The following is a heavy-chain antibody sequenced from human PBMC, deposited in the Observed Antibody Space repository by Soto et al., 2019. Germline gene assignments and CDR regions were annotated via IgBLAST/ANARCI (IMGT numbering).Heavy chain of an antibody. CDR1: GFTFDDYA. D-gene: IGHD6-19*01. J-gene: IGHJ5*02. Sequence: GGSLRLSCAASGFTFDDYAMHWVRQAPGKGLEWVSGISWNSGSIGYADSVKGRFTISRDNAKNSLYLQMNSLRAEDTALYYCAKDVGIAVAGRGWFDPWGQGPLVTVSS. CDR3: AKDVGIAVAGRGWFDP. CDR2: ISWNSGSI. V-gene: IGHV3-9*01.